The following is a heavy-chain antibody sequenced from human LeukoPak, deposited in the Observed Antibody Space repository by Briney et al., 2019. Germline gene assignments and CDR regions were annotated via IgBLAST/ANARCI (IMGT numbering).Heavy chain of an antibody. Sequence: PSETLSLTCTVSGYSISSGYYWGWIRQPPGKGLEWIGSIYHSGSTYYNPSLKSRVTISVDTSKNQFSLKLSSVTAADTAVYYCHGTHNVVSNYYDSSGSPPFFDYWGQGTLVTVSS. D-gene: IGHD3-22*01. CDR3: HGTHNVVSNYYDSSGSPPFFDY. V-gene: IGHV4-38-2*02. CDR2: IYHSGST. J-gene: IGHJ4*02. CDR1: GYSISSGYY.